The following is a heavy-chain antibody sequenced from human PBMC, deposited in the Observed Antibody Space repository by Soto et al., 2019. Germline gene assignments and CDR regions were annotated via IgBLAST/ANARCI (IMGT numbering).Heavy chain of an antibody. CDR2: IIPIFGTA. CDR1: GGNFSSYA. V-gene: IGHV1-69*13. Sequence: SVKVSCKASGGNFSSYAISWVRQAPGQGLEWMGGIIPIFGTANYAQKFQGRVTITADESTSTAYMELSSLRSEDTAVYYCARDEPPYYGSGGFSPGSRKHASYYYYGMDVWGQGTTVTVSS. J-gene: IGHJ6*02. CDR3: ARDEPPYYGSGGFSPGSRKHASYYYYGMDV. D-gene: IGHD3-10*01.